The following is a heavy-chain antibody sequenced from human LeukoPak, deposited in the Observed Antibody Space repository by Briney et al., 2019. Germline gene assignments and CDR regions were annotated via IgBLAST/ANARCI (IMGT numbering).Heavy chain of an antibody. D-gene: IGHD3-9*01. J-gene: IGHJ6*02. CDR3: ARAYYYDILTGYLLYYGMDV. V-gene: IGHV4-34*01. Sequence: PSETLSLTCAVYGGSFSGYYWSWARQPPGKGLEWIGEINHSGSTNYNPSLKSRVTISVDTSKTQFSLKLSSVTAADTAVYYCARAYYYDILTGYLLYYGMDVWGQGTTVTVSS. CDR2: INHSGST. CDR1: GGSFSGYY.